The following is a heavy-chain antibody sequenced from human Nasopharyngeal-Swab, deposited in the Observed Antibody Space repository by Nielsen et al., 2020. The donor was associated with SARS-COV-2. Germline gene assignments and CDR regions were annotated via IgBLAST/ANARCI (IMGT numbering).Heavy chain of an antibody. V-gene: IGHV3-23*01. CDR2: IDAGGANT. CDR1: GFTFSTYA. D-gene: IGHD3-3*01. J-gene: IGHJ4*01. CDR3: AKYFGSGAYEAFCDC. Sequence: GESLKISCAASGFTFSTYAMTWVRQAPGKGLEWVSTIDAGGANTFYADSVKGRFTISRDNSKNMVYLQMDSLRAEDTAVYYCAKYFGSGAYEAFCDCWGHGALVTVSS.